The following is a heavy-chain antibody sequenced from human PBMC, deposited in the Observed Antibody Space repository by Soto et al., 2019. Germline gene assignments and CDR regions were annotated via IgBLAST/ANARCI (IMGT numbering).Heavy chain of an antibody. D-gene: IGHD6-6*01. CDR2: ISYDGSNK. Sequence: GGSPRLSCAASGFTFSSYGMHWVRQAPGKGLEWVAVISYDGSNKYYADSVKGRFTISRDNSKNTLYLQMNSLRAEDTAVYYCAKGRSRIAARLYYFDYWGQGTLVTVSS. V-gene: IGHV3-30*18. CDR3: AKGRSRIAARLYYFDY. J-gene: IGHJ4*02. CDR1: GFTFSSYG.